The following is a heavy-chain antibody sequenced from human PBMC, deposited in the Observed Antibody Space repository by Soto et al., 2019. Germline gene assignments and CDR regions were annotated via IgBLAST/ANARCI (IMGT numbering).Heavy chain of an antibody. Sequence: GGSLRLSCAASGFTFSSYAMSWVRQAPGKGLEWVSAISGSGGSTYYADSVKGRFTISRDNSKNTLYLQMNSLRAEDTAVYYCAKDRGGSYDFGYFQHWGQGTLVTVSS. J-gene: IGHJ1*01. V-gene: IGHV3-23*01. CDR3: AKDRGGSYDFGYFQH. D-gene: IGHD1-26*01. CDR1: GFTFSSYA. CDR2: ISGSGGST.